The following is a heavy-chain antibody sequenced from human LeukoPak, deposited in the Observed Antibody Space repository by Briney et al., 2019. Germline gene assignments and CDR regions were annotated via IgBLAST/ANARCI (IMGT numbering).Heavy chain of an antibody. D-gene: IGHD3-22*01. CDR3: ARAPHYYDSSGSSWYFDL. CDR2: IYYSGST. J-gene: IGHJ2*01. Sequence: SETLSLTCTVSGGSISSGDYYWSWIRQPPGKGLEWIGYIYYSGSTYYNPSLKSRVTISVDTSKNQFSLKLSSVTAADTAVYYCARAPHYYDSSGSSWYFDLWGRGTLVTVSS. CDR1: GGSISSGDYY. V-gene: IGHV4-30-4*01.